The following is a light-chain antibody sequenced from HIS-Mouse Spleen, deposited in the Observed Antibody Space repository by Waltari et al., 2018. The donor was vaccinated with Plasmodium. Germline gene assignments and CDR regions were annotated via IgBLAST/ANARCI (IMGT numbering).Light chain of an antibody. CDR1: SRDVGGYNY. CDR3: SSYAGSNNLV. CDR2: EVS. J-gene: IGLJ2*01. V-gene: IGLV2-8*01. Sequence: QSALTQPPSASGSPGQSVTISCTGPSRDVGGYNYLSWYQQHPGQAPKPMIYEVSKRPSGVPDRFSGSKSGNTASLTVSGLQAEDEADYYCSSYAGSNNLVFGGGTKLTVL.